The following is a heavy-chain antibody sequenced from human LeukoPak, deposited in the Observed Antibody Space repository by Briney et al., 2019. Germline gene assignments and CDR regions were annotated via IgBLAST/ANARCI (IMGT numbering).Heavy chain of an antibody. D-gene: IGHD3-16*01. Sequence: SQTLSLTCAISGDSVPSNSAAWNWVRQSPSRGLEWLGRTYYRSQWHNEYGVPVNSRFTHSPVPSKNQLSLQLNSVPPEDTAAYYCARELGGFDRWGQGTLVSVSS. J-gene: IGHJ5*02. CDR3: ARELGGFDR. CDR2: TYYRSQWHN. CDR1: GDSVPSNSAA. V-gene: IGHV6-1*01.